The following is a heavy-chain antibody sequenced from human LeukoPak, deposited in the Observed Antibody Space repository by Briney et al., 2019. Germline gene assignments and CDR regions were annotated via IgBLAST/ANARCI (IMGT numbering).Heavy chain of an antibody. Sequence: PSETLSLTCSVSGGSISSYYWIWIRQPPGKVLEWIGYIYASGSTNYNPSLKSRVTISVDTSKNQFSLNLTSVTAADTAVYYCARHGSVRSPLGPWGQGTLVTVSS. V-gene: IGHV4-4*09. J-gene: IGHJ5*02. D-gene: IGHD3-10*01. CDR3: ARHGSVRSPLGP. CDR1: GGSISSYY. CDR2: IYASGST.